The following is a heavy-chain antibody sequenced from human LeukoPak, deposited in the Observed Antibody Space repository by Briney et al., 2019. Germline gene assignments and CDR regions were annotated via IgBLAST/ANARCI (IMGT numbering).Heavy chain of an antibody. CDR3: ARGQTHDFWSGYYQNWFDP. J-gene: IGHJ5*02. D-gene: IGHD3-3*01. CDR1: GGSISSYY. Sequence: PSETLSLTCTVSGGSISSYYWSWIRQPPGKGLEWIGYIYYSGSTNYNPSLKSRVTISVDTSKNQFSLKLSSVTAADTAVYHCARGQTHDFWSGYYQNWFDPWGQGTLVTVSS. CDR2: IYYSGST. V-gene: IGHV4-59*01.